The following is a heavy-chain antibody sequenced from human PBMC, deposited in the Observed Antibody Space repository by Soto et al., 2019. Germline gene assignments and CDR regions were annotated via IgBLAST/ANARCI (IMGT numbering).Heavy chain of an antibody. CDR2: ISSSSSYI. CDR3: ARGVGKNWFDP. J-gene: IGHJ5*02. CDR1: GFTFSSYS. D-gene: IGHD1-26*01. V-gene: IGHV3-21*01. Sequence: EVQLVESGGGLGKPGGSLRLSCAASGFTFSSYSMNWVRQAPGKGLEWVSSISSSSSYIYYADSVKGRFTISRDNAKNSLYLQMYSLRAEDTAVYYCARGVGKNWFDPWGQGTLVTVSS.